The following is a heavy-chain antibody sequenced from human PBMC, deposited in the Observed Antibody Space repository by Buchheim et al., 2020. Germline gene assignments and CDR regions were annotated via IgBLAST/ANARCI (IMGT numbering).Heavy chain of an antibody. V-gene: IGHV3-74*01. J-gene: IGHJ4*02. CDR3: GRVTLGATGLDS. CDR1: GFTFSSHW. Sequence: EVQLVESGGGLVQPGGSLRLSCAASGFTFSSHWMQWVRQGPGEGLVWVSRISGDGSGITYADSVRGRLTISRDNAKSTLYLQMNSLRAEDTAVYYCGRVTLGATGLDSWGQGT. CDR2: ISGDGSGI. D-gene: IGHD1-26*01.